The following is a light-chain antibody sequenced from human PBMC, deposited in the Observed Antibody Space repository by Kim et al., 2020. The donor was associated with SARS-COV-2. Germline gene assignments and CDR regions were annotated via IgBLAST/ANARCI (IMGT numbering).Light chain of an antibody. Sequence: SYELTQPPSLSVAPGQTANITCFGDNLGDIYSAWYQQRSGQPPVLVIYRDSKRPSGIPERFSGSNSGNTATLTISGIQALDEADYYCQAWDRGNIVLGGGTKVTVL. J-gene: IGLJ3*02. CDR3: QAWDRGNIV. V-gene: IGLV3-1*01. CDR1: NLGDIY. CDR2: RDS.